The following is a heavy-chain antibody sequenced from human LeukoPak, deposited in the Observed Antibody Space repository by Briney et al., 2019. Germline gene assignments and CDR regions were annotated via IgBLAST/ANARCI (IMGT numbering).Heavy chain of an antibody. J-gene: IGHJ4*02. CDR3: ARAPNAGAEFDY. V-gene: IGHV3-21*01. CDR1: GFTFSSYS. D-gene: IGHD7-27*01. CDR2: ISSSSSYI. Sequence: GGSLRLSCAASGFTFSSYSMNWVRQAPGKGLEWVSSISSSSSYIYYADSVKGRFTISRDNAKNSLYLQMNSLRAEDTAVYYCARAPNAGAEFDYWGQGTLVTVSS.